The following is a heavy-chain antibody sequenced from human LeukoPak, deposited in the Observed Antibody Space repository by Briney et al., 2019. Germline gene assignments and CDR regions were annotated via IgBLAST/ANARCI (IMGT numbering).Heavy chain of an antibody. CDR3: AKDLIPEGLYELDS. CDR1: GLTFINYA. Sequence: PGGSLRLSCAASGLTFINYAMSWVRQAPGKGPEWVSSISMSGDNTYYADSVKGRFTISRDNSKNTLHLQMNSLRAEDTAVYLCAKDLIPEGLYELDSWGQGTLVTVSS. CDR2: ISMSGDNT. D-gene: IGHD5/OR15-5a*01. J-gene: IGHJ4*02. V-gene: IGHV3-23*01.